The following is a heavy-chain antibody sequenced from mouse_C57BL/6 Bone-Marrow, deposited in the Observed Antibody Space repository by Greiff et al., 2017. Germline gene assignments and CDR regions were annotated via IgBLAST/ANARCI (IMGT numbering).Heavy chain of an antibody. CDR1: GYTFTSYW. V-gene: IGHV1-50*01. CDR2: IDPSDSYT. D-gene: IGHD5-2*01. J-gene: IGHJ1*03. CDR3: AREGISGGYLDV. Sequence: QVQLQQPGAELVKPGASVKLSCKASGYTFTSYWMQWVKQRPGQGLEWIGEIDPSDSYTNYNQKFKGKATLPVDTSSSTAYMQLSSLTSEDSAVYYCAREGISGGYLDVWGTGTTVTVSS.